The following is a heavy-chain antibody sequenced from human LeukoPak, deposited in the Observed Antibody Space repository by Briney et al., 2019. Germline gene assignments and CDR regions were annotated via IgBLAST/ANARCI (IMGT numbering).Heavy chain of an antibody. CDR2: IIPIFGTA. Sequence: ASVKVSCKASGGTFSSYAISWVRQAPGQGLEWMGGIIPIFGTANYAQKFQGRVTITADESTSTAYMELSSLRSEDTAVYYCARAEATIFGVVISGALDYWGQGTLVTVSS. J-gene: IGHJ4*02. V-gene: IGHV1-69*13. CDR1: GGTFSSYA. D-gene: IGHD3-3*01. CDR3: ARAEATIFGVVISGALDY.